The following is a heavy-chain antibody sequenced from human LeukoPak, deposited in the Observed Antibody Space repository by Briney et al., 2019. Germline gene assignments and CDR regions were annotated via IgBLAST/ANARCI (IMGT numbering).Heavy chain of an antibody. CDR3: ASFERYCCSTSCPHNYFDY. J-gene: IGHJ4*02. D-gene: IGHD2-2*01. CDR1: GYNFTSYD. V-gene: IGHV1-8*01. CDR2: MNPNSGNT. Sequence: ASVKVSCKACGYNFTSYDFNGVRQATGQGLEWMGWMNPNSGNTGYAQKFQGRVTMTRNTSISTAYMELSSLRSEGMAVYYCASFERYCCSTSCPHNYFDYWGQGTLVTVSS.